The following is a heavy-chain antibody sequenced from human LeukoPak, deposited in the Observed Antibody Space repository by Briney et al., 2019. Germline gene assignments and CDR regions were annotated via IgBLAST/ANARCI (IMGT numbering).Heavy chain of an antibody. CDR2: ISFDGGNQ. J-gene: IGHJ4*02. V-gene: IGHV3-30*04. Sequence: PGRSLRLSCAASGFTLISYAMHWVRQAPGKGLEWVAVISFDGGNQYYTDSVKGRFTISRDNSKNTVDLQMNSVRVEDTALYYCARGPYSSSWYDFWGQGTLVTVSS. CDR3: ARGPYSSSWYDF. CDR1: GFTLISYA. D-gene: IGHD6-13*01.